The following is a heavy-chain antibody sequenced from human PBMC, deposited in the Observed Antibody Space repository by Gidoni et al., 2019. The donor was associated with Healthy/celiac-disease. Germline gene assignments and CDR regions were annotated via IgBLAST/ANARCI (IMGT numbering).Heavy chain of an antibody. CDR3: ASSYCSGGSCYSFHYGMDV. CDR1: GVTFRTAS. Sequence: QVQLVQSGAEVKQPGSSVKFSYQSSGVTFRTASLRRVRQSPGQGLEWMGGIIPICGTANYAQKFQGRVTITADKSTSTAYMELSSLRAEDTAVYDGASSYCSGGSCYSFHYGMDVWGQGTTVTVSS. J-gene: IGHJ6*02. D-gene: IGHD2-15*01. V-gene: IGHV1-69*06. CDR2: IIPICGTA.